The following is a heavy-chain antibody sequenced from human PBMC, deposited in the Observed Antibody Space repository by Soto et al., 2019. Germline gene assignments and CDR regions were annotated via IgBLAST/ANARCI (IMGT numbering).Heavy chain of an antibody. CDR2: ISYDGSNK. J-gene: IGHJ5*02. CDR1: GFTFSSYG. Sequence: PGGSLRLSCAASGFTFSSYGMHWVRQAPGKGLEWVAVISYDGSNKYYADSVKGRFAISRDNSKNTLYLQMNSLRAEDTAVYYCAKDPAYYYDSTQYNWFDPWGQGTLVTVSS. D-gene: IGHD3-22*01. V-gene: IGHV3-30*18. CDR3: AKDPAYYYDSTQYNWFDP.